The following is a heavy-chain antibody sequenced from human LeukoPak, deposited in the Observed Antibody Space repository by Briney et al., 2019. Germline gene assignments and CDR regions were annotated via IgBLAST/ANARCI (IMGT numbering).Heavy chain of an antibody. Sequence: PGGSLRLSCAASGFIFSTYGMHWVRQAPGKGLEWVAIIWFDGRNKYYADSVKGRFTISRDTSKNTLYLQMSSLRAEDTAVYYCARDLWGPREYSFGYHFDYWGQGTLVTVSS. V-gene: IGHV3-33*01. CDR2: IWFDGRNK. J-gene: IGHJ4*02. CDR3: ARDLWGPREYSFGYHFDY. CDR1: GFIFSTYG. D-gene: IGHD5-18*01.